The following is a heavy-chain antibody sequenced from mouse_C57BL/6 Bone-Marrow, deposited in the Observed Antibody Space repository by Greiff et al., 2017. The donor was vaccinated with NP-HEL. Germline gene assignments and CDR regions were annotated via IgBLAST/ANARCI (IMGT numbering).Heavy chain of an antibody. CDR2: IYPGNSDT. D-gene: IGHD2-5*01. J-gene: IGHJ3*01. CDR3: TKHYYSNPFAY. CDR1: GYTFTSYW. Sequence: VQLQQSGTVLARPGASVKMSCKPSGYTFTSYWMHWVKQRPGQGLEWIGAIYPGNSDTSYNQKFKGKAKLTAVTSASTAYMELSSLTNEDSAVYYCTKHYYSNPFAYWGQGTLVTVSA. V-gene: IGHV1-5*01.